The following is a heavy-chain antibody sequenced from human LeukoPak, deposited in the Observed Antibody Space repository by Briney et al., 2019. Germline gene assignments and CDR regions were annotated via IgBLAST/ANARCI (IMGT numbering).Heavy chain of an antibody. CDR1: GGSFSGYY. V-gene: IGHV4-34*01. D-gene: IGHD3-10*01. Sequence: SETLSLTCAVYGGSFSGYYWSWIRQPPGKGLEWIGEINHSGSTNYNPSLKSRVTISVDTSKNQFSLKLSSVTAADTAVYYCARLGRSPFGELPFDYWGQGTLVTVSS. CDR3: ARLGRSPFGELPFDY. J-gene: IGHJ4*02. CDR2: INHSGST.